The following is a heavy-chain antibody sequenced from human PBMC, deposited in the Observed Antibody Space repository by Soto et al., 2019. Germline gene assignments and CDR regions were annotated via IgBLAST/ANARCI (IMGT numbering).Heavy chain of an antibody. V-gene: IGHV3-7*01. CDR1: GFTFSSFW. J-gene: IGHJ4*02. CDR2: IKQYGSEI. Sequence: EVQLVESGGGLVQPGGSLRLSCVASGFTFSSFWMSWVRQAPGKGLEWVANIKQYGSEIYYVDSVKGRITISRDNAKKTQYLQMNSLRAEDTAVYYCTRDSHSPFDYWGQGTLVTVSS. CDR3: TRDSHSPFDY.